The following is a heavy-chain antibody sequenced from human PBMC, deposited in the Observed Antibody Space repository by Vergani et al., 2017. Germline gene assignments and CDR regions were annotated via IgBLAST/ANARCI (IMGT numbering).Heavy chain of an antibody. Sequence: EVQLVESGGGLVQPGGSLRLSCVGSGFTFSTYSMNWVRQAPGKGLEWVSYISTDASTTYYGDSGKGRFTISRDNAKNSLYLQMNSLRAEDTAVYFCAREPLRTYDSSGYYFHDAFDIWGQGTMVTVSS. CDR1: GFTFSTYS. J-gene: IGHJ3*02. D-gene: IGHD3-22*01. V-gene: IGHV3-48*01. CDR2: ISTDASTT. CDR3: AREPLRTYDSSGYYFHDAFDI.